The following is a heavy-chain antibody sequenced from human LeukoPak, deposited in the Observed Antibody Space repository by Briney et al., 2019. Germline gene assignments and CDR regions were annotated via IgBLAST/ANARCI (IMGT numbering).Heavy chain of an antibody. V-gene: IGHV3-33*01. J-gene: IGHJ3*02. Sequence: GGSLRLSCAASGFTFSSYGMHWVRQAPGKGLEWVAVIWYDGSNKYYADSVKGRFTISRDNSKNTLYLQMNSLRAEDTAVYYCARDVLYHGSGIPDAFDIWGQGTMVTVSS. CDR1: GFTFSSYG. CDR3: ARDVLYHGSGIPDAFDI. D-gene: IGHD3-10*01. CDR2: IWYDGSNK.